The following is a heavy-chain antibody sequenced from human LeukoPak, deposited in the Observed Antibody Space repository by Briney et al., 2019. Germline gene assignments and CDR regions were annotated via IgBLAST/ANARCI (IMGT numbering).Heavy chain of an antibody. J-gene: IGHJ6*02. Sequence: GGSLRLSCAASGFTFSGYAMSWVRQAPGKGLEWVSAISGSGGSTYYADSVKDRFTISRDNSKNTLYLQMNSLRAEDTAVYYCAKNEMDYYYYGMDVWGQGTTVTVSS. D-gene: IGHD5-24*01. V-gene: IGHV3-23*01. CDR2: ISGSGGST. CDR3: AKNEMDYYYYGMDV. CDR1: GFTFSGYA.